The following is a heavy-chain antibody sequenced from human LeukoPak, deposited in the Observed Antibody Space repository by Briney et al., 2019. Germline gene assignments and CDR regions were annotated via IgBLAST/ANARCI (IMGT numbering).Heavy chain of an antibody. V-gene: IGHV3-48*02. CDR3: ARGPLGWSDY. CDR2: ISESGGSI. J-gene: IGHJ4*02. Sequence: PGGSLRLSCTTSGFNFGDYAMNWVRQAPGKGLEWLSFISESGGSIYYADSLKGRSTMSRDIAKNSVDLQMNSLRDEDTAVYYCARGPLGWSDYWGPGILVTVSP. D-gene: IGHD1-26*01. CDR1: GFNFGDYA.